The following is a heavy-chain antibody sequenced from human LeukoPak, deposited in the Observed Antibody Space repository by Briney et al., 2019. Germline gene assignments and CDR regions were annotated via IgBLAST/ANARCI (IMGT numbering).Heavy chain of an antibody. CDR3: ASSRITGTQRGPVDY. CDR1: GGSISSYY. J-gene: IGHJ4*02. D-gene: IGHD1-7*01. Sequence: SETLSLTCTVSGGSISSYYWSWIRQPPGKGLEWIGYIYYSGSTNYNPSLKSRVTISVDTSKNQFSLKLSSVTAADTAMYYCASSRITGTQRGPVDYWGQGTLVTVSS. V-gene: IGHV4-59*01. CDR2: IYYSGST.